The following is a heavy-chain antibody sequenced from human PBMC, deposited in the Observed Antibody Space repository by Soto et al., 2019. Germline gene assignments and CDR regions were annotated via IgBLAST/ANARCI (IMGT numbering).Heavy chain of an antibody. CDR3: ARDNIVLVPAAMNYYGMDV. V-gene: IGHV3-30*03. D-gene: IGHD2-2*01. CDR2: ILYDGSNK. Sequence: PGGSLRLSCAASGFTFSSYGMHWVRQAPGKGLEWVAVILYDGSNKYYADSVKGRFTISRDNSKNTLYLQMNSLRAEDTAVYYCARDNIVLVPAAMNYYGMDVWGQGTTVTVSS. CDR1: GFTFSSYG. J-gene: IGHJ6*02.